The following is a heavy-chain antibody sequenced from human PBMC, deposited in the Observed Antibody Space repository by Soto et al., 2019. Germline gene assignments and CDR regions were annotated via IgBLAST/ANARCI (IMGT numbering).Heavy chain of an antibody. Sequence: SVKVFCKASGGTFSSYAISWVRQAPGQGLEWMGGIIPIFGTANYAQKFQGRVTITADESTSTAYMELSSLRSEDTAVYYCAREKWVATDFYGLDVWGQGTTVTVSS. J-gene: IGHJ6*02. CDR1: GGTFSSYA. CDR2: IIPIFGTA. CDR3: AREKWVATDFYGLDV. D-gene: IGHD5-12*01. V-gene: IGHV1-69*13.